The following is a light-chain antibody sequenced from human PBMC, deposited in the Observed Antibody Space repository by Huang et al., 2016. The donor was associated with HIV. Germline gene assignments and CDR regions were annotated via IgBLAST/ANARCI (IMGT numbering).Light chain of an antibody. Sequence: EIVMTQSPATLSVPPGERATLSCRASQSVSSNLAWFQQKPGQAPGLLIYGASTRATGIPARFSGSGSGTEFTLTISSLQSEDFAVYYCQQYNSWPPYTFGQGTKLEIK. CDR1: QSVSSN. V-gene: IGKV3-15*01. CDR3: QQYNSWPPYT. CDR2: GAS. J-gene: IGKJ2*01.